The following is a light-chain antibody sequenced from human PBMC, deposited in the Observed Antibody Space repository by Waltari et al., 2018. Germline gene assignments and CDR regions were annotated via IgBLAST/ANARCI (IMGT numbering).Light chain of an antibody. Sequence: QSALTQPASVSGSPGQSITISCTGTSSDVGNYKRVSWYQQHPGKAPKLMIYAVSNRHSGVSDRFSGSKSGDMASLTISGIQPEDEAEYFCSSYAGSSKGVFGGGTKVTVL. CDR3: SSYAGSSKGV. J-gene: IGLJ2*01. V-gene: IGLV2-23*02. CDR1: SSDVGNYKR. CDR2: AVS.